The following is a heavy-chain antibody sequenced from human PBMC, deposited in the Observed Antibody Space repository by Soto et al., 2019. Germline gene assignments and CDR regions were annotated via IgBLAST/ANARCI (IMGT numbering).Heavy chain of an antibody. CDR1: GFAFDSYA. V-gene: IGHV3-23*05. CDR2: ITRDKRL. D-gene: IGHD3-10*01. Sequence: PGGSLRLSCAASGFAFDSYAMSWVRQAPGMGPEWVSAITRDKRLYYADPVRGRFTISRDNSKAILYLNMNNLRADDTALYYCVKESPYQPMRNYYFDDWGQGSVVTVSS. CDR3: VKESPYQPMRNYYFDD. J-gene: IGHJ4*02.